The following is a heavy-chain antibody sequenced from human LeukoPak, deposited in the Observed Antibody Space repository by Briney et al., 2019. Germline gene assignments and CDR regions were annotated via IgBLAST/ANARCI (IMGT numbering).Heavy chain of an antibody. CDR2: TYYSGYT. V-gene: IGHV4-31*03. CDR3: ARVLGVTTGHTFDI. D-gene: IGHD4-17*01. J-gene: IGHJ3*02. CDR1: GASINSGGFF. Sequence: SETLSLTCTVSGASINSGGFFWSWIRQPPGKGLEWIGHTYYSGYTYYNPSLTSRLAISLDTSKTQFSLRLSSVTAADTALYYCARVLGVTTGHTFDIGGQGIMVTVSS.